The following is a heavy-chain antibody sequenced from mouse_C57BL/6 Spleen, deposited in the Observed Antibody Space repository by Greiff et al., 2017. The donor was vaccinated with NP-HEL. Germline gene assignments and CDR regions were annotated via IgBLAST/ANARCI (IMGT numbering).Heavy chain of an antibody. Sequence: VQLQQSGAELVRPGTSVKVSCKASGYAFTNYLIEWVKQRPGQGLEWIGVINPGSGGTNYNEKFKGKATLTADKSSSTAYMQLSSLTSEDSAVYFCARYYPWYFDVWGTGTTVTVSS. V-gene: IGHV1-54*01. CDR2: INPGSGGT. CDR3: ARYYPWYFDV. D-gene: IGHD1-1*01. CDR1: GYAFTNYL. J-gene: IGHJ1*03.